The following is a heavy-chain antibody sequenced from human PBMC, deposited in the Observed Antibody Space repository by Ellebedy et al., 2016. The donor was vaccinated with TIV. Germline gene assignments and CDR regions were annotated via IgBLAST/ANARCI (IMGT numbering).Heavy chain of an antibody. J-gene: IGHJ4*02. CDR2: ISDTGEYT. V-gene: IGHV3-23*01. D-gene: IGHD3-9*01. CDR3: AKTREQALRYFDWLFDY. Sequence: PGGSLRLSCAASGFTFSSYAMNWVRQAPGKGLQWVSVISDTGEYTYYADSVKGRFTISRDNSKNTLYLQMNSLRAEDTAVYYCAKTREQALRYFDWLFDYWGQGTLVTVSS. CDR1: GFTFSSYA.